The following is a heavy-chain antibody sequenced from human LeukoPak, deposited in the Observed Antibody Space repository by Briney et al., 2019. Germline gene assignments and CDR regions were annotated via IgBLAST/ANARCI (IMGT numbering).Heavy chain of an antibody. J-gene: IGHJ4*02. V-gene: IGHV1-2*02. CDR1: GYMFTGYY. Sequence: ASVRVSCKASGYMFTGYYMHWVRQARGQGREWMGWINPKSGDTNYAEKFQGRMTLTRDTSITTVYMELSRLKSADTAVYYCARLDDYGSNSDYWGQGTLVTVSS. CDR3: ARLDDYGSNSDY. D-gene: IGHD4-23*01. CDR2: INPKSGDT.